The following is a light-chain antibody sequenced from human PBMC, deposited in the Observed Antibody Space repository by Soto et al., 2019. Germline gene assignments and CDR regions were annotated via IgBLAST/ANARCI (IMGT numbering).Light chain of an antibody. CDR3: QQYYSSPLT. Sequence: DIVMTQSPDSLTVSLGERATINCKSSQSVLSNSNNKNYLAWYHQKPGQPPKLLISWASTRESGVPDRFSGSGSGTDFTRTISSLQAEDVAVYYCQQYYSSPLTFGGGTKVEIK. J-gene: IGKJ4*01. CDR2: WAS. CDR1: QSVLSNSNNKNY. V-gene: IGKV4-1*01.